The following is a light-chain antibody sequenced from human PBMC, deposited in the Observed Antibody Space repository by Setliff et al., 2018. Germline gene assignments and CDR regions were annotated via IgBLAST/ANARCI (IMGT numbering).Light chain of an antibody. J-gene: IGLJ2*01. Sequence: QSVLTQTPSVSGAPGQRVTISCTGSSSNIGAGYDVHWYQHVPGTAPRLLIYGDSNRPSGVPDRFSGSKSGTSASLAITGLQAGDGADYYCAAWDDSLSGGVFGGGTK. CDR3: AAWDDSLSGGV. V-gene: IGLV1-40*01. CDR2: GDS. CDR1: SSNIGAGYD.